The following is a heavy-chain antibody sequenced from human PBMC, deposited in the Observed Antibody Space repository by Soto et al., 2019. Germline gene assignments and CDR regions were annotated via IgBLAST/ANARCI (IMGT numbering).Heavy chain of an antibody. V-gene: IGHV4-39*01. CDR2: IYYSGST. D-gene: IGHD6-13*01. CDR1: GGSISSSSYY. Sequence: PSETLSLTCTVSGGSISSSSYYWGWIRQPPGRGLEWIGSIYYSGSTYYNPSLKSRVTISVDTSKNQFSLKLSSVTAADTAVYYCARSRAAAGTGIDYWGQGTLVTVS. CDR3: ARSRAAAGTGIDY. J-gene: IGHJ4*02.